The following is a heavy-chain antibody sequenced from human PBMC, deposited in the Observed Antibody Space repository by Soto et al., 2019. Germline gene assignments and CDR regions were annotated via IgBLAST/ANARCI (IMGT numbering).Heavy chain of an antibody. CDR1: GYIFTAYS. CDR3: AREASAVVSLDY. J-gene: IGHJ4*02. D-gene: IGHD2-15*01. CDR2: INPNSGDT. Sequence: ASVKVSCKASGYIFTAYSMHWVRQAPGQGLERLGWINPNSGDTIYAQKFQDRVTMTCDTSVSTAYLELSSLSSDDTALYYCAREASAVVSLDYWGQGPLVTVYS. V-gene: IGHV1-2*02.